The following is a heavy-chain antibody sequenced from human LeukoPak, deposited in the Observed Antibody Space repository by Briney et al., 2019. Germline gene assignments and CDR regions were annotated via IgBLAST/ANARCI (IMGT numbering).Heavy chain of an antibody. Sequence: SETLSLTCTVSGGSISSYYWSWIRQPPGKGLEWIGYIYYSGSTNYNPSLKSRVTISVDTSKNQFSLKLSSVTAADTAVYYCARVYCSGGSCYPDFDYWGQGTLVTVSS. J-gene: IGHJ4*02. CDR3: ARVYCSGGSCYPDFDY. CDR1: GGSISSYY. D-gene: IGHD2-15*01. CDR2: IYYSGST. V-gene: IGHV4-59*12.